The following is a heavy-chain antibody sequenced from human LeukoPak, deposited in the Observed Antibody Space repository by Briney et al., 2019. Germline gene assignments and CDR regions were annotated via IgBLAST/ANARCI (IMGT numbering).Heavy chain of an antibody. CDR2: IYHSGST. J-gene: IGHJ4*02. Sequence: PSETLSLTCAVSGYSISSGYYWGWIRQPPGKGLEWIGSIYHSGSTYYNPSLKSRVTISVDTSQNQFSLKLSSVTAADTAVYYCARGRIDYFDSSGYSGYFDYRGQGTLVTVSS. V-gene: IGHV4-38-2*01. CDR1: GYSISSGYY. D-gene: IGHD3-22*01. CDR3: ARGRIDYFDSSGYSGYFDY.